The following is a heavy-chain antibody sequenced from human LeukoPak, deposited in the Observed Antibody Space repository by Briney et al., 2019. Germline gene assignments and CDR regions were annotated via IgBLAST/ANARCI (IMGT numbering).Heavy chain of an antibody. V-gene: IGHV3-23*01. D-gene: IGHD6-19*01. CDR3: ARGTGYSSGWYYYY. CDR2: ISGSGGST. J-gene: IGHJ4*02. CDR1: GXTFSSYA. Sequence: PGGSLRLSWAASGXTFSSYAVSWVRQAPGKGLEWVSAISGSGGSTYYADSVKGRFTISRDNSKNTLYLQMNSLRAEDTAVYYCARGTGYSSGWYYYYWGQGTLVTVSS.